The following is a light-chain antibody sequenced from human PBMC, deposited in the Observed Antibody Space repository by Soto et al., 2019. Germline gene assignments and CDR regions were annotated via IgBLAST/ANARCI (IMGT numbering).Light chain of an antibody. V-gene: IGLV2-14*01. Sequence: SALTQPASVSGSPGPSITISCTGASSDVGRYNFVSWYQLHPGRAPNLIIYEVSNRPSGVANRFSGSKSGNTASLTISGLRAEDEAEYYCNSYTSSTADVFGTGTKVTVL. CDR1: SSDVGRYNF. CDR2: EVS. CDR3: NSYTSSTADV. J-gene: IGLJ1*01.